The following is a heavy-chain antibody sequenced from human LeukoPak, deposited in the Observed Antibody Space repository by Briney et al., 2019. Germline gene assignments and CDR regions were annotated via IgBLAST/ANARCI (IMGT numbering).Heavy chain of an antibody. J-gene: IGHJ4*02. CDR2: IYHSGST. CDR3: ARGYSGYDSQAYFDY. D-gene: IGHD5-12*01. Sequence: SQTLSLTCAVSGGSISSGGYSWSWIRQPPGKGLEWIGYIYHSGSTYYNPSLKSRVTISVDRSKNQFSLKLSSVTAADTAVYYCARGYSGYDSQAYFDYWGQGTLVTVSS. CDR1: GGSISSGGYS. V-gene: IGHV4-30-2*01.